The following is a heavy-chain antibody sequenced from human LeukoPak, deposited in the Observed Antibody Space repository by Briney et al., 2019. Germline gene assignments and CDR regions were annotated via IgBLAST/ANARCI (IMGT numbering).Heavy chain of an antibody. V-gene: IGHV3-11*01. CDR2: ISSSGSTI. CDR1: GFTFSDYY. Sequence: GGSLRLPCAASGFTFSDYYMSWIRQAPGKGLEWVSYISSSGSTIYYADSVKGRFTISRDNAKNSLYLQMNSLRAEDAAVYYCARDDATMVRGVIAYNWFDPWGQGTLVTVSS. J-gene: IGHJ5*02. CDR3: ARDDATMVRGVIAYNWFDP. D-gene: IGHD3-10*01.